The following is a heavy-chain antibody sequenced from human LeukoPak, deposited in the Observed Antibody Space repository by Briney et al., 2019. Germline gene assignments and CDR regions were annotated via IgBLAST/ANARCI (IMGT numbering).Heavy chain of an antibody. J-gene: IGHJ4*02. D-gene: IGHD3-16*01. Sequence: ASVKVSCKTSGYTFSVYYIQWVRQAPALGLEWMGWINPNTGGTNYAQKFQGSVTMTRDTSISTAYMEVSRLKSDDTAIYYCARDLGFDSWGQGTLVTVSS. CDR2: INPNTGGT. CDR1: GYTFSVYY. V-gene: IGHV1-2*02. CDR3: ARDLGFDS.